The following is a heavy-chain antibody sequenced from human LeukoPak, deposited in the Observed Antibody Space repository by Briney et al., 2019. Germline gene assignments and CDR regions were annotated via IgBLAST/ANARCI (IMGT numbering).Heavy chain of an antibody. V-gene: IGHV3-23*01. J-gene: IGHJ4*02. CDR1: GFTFSNYA. CDR2: ASGEGYSR. Sequence: GGSLRLSCEASGFTFSNYAMSWGRQAPGKGLEWVSSASGEGYSRYYADSVQGRFTISRDNAKNSLYLQMTSLRAEDTAIYYCAKVVEATYFDYWGQGTLVTVSS. D-gene: IGHD1-26*01. CDR3: AKVVEATYFDY.